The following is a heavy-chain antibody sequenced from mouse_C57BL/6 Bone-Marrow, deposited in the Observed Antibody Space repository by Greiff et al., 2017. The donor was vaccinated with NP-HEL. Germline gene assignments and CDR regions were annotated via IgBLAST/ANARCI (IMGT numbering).Heavy chain of an antibody. CDR1: GYTFTSYW. CDR2: IDPSDSYT. J-gene: IGHJ4*01. Sequence: QVQLQQPGAELVKPGASVKLSCKASGYTFTSYWMPWVKQRPGQGLEWIGEIDPSDSYTNYNQKFKGKATLTVDTSSSTAYMQLSSLTSEDSAVYYCARSDGYYLYYAMDYWGQGTSVTVSS. CDR3: ARSDGYYLYYAMDY. V-gene: IGHV1-50*01. D-gene: IGHD2-3*01.